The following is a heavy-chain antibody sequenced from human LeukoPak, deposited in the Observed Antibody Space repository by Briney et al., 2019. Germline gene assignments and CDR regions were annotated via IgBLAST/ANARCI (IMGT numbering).Heavy chain of an antibody. Sequence: ASVKVSCKASGYTFTGYYMHWVRQAPGQGLEWMGWISADNGNTYYTQNFQGRVSMTTDTSTSTAYMEVRSLRSDDTAVFYCARVDILTGYYFFDSWGQGTLVTVSS. D-gene: IGHD3-9*01. J-gene: IGHJ4*02. CDR2: ISADNGNT. CDR1: GYTFTGYY. V-gene: IGHV1-18*04. CDR3: ARVDILTGYYFFDS.